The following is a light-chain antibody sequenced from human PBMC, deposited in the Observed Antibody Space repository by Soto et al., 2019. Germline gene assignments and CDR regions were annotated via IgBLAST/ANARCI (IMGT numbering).Light chain of an antibody. Sequence: ALTQPASVSGSPGQSITISCTGTSSDVGSDNLVSWYQQHPGKAPKLMIYEGSKRPSGVSNRFSGSKSGNTASLTISGLQAEDEADYYCCSYAGSSTAIFGGGTKVTVL. J-gene: IGLJ2*01. CDR2: EGS. CDR1: SSDVGSDNL. CDR3: CSYAGSSTAI. V-gene: IGLV2-23*01.